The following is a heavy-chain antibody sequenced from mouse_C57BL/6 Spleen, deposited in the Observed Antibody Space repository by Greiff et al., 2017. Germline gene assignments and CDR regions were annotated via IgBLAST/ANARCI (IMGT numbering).Heavy chain of an antibody. CDR3: ARDGARSVGDY. D-gene: IGHD1-1*01. Sequence: VQLQQPGAELVKPGASVKLSCKASGYTFTSYWMQWVKQRPGQGLEWIGEIDPSDSYTNYNQKFNGKATLTVDTSSSTAYMQLSSLTSEDSAVYYCARDGARSVGDYWGQGTTLTVSS. J-gene: IGHJ2*01. CDR1: GYTFTSYW. V-gene: IGHV1-50*01. CDR2: IDPSDSYT.